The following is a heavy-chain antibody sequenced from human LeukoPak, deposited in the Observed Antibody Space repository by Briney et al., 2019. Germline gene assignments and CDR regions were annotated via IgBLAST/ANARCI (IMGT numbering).Heavy chain of an antibody. V-gene: IGHV7-4-1*02. Sequence: GASVKVSCKASGYTFTSYAMNWVRQAPGQGLEWMGWINTNTGNPTYAQGFTGRFVSSLDTSVSTAYLQISSLKAEDTAVYYCARDLRLLVWFGEPHSRADAFDIWGQGTMVTVSS. CDR2: INTNTGNP. CDR3: ARDLRLLVWFGEPHSRADAFDI. CDR1: GYTFTSYA. D-gene: IGHD3-10*01. J-gene: IGHJ3*02.